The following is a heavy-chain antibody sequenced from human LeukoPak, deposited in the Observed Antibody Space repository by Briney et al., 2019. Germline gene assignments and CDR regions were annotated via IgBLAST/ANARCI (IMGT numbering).Heavy chain of an antibody. V-gene: IGHV1-18*01. D-gene: IGHD3-22*01. Sequence: ASVKVSCKASGYTFISYGISWVRQAPGQGLQWMGWISAYNGNTDYAQKYQGRVTMTTDTSTSTAYMELRSLRSDDTAVYYCARGVKYYESSGYPFDYWGKGTLVTVSS. CDR1: GYTFISYG. CDR3: ARGVKYYESSGYPFDY. CDR2: ISAYNGNT. J-gene: IGHJ4*02.